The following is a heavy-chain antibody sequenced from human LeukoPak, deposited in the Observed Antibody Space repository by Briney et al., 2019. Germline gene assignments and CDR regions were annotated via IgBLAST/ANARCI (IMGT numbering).Heavy chain of an antibody. CDR2: IYYSGST. CDR3: ARGCSAGTPHNWFDP. D-gene: IGHD6-13*01. V-gene: IGHV4-59*01. J-gene: IGHJ5*02. Sequence: KPSETLSLTRTVSWGSLRGFFWGWIRPPPGEGLGGVGYIYYSGSTNYNPSLKSRVTISVDTSKNQFSLKLSSVTAADTAVYYCARGCSAGTPHNWFDPWGQGTLVTVSS. CDR1: WGSLRGFF.